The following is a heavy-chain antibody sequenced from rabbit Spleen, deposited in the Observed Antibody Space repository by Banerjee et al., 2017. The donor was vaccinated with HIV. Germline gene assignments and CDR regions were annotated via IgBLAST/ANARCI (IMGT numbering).Heavy chain of an antibody. Sequence: QEQLVESGGGLVQPGGSLKLSCKGSGFDFSDYGVSWVRQAPGKGLEWIACIYVGSGGGTKYASWAKGRFTISKTSSTTVTLEMTSLTVADTATFFCGRAGEGGYGYLDLWGPGTLVTVS. CDR2: IYVGSGGGT. CDR1: GFDFSDYG. CDR3: GRAGEGGYGYLDL. D-gene: IGHD2-1*01. V-gene: IGHV1S45*01. J-gene: IGHJ4*01.